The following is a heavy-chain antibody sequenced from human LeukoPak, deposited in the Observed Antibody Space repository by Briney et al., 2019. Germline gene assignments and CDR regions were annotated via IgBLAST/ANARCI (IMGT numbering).Heavy chain of an antibody. Sequence: PGGSLRLSCAASGVTFSSYAMDWVRQAPGKGLEWVAVISYDGSNKYYADSVKGRFTISRDNSKNTLYLQMNSLRAEDTAVYYCARDPPEGYYDSSGIFDYWGQGTLVTVSS. V-gene: IGHV3-30-3*01. D-gene: IGHD3-22*01. CDR3: ARDPPEGYYDSSGIFDY. J-gene: IGHJ4*02. CDR2: ISYDGSNK. CDR1: GVTFSSYA.